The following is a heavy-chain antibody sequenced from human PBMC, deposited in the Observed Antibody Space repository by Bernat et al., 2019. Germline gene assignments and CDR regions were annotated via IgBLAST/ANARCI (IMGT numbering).Heavy chain of an antibody. V-gene: IGHV3-53*01. CDR2: IYSGGST. Sequence: EVQLVESGGGLIQPGGSLRLSCAASGFTVSSNYMSWVRQAPGKGLEWVSVIYSGGSTYYADSVEGRFTISRDNSKNTLYLQMNSLRAEDTAVYYCAREGTYYDILTGYYGNWYFDLWGRGTLVTVSS. J-gene: IGHJ2*01. CDR1: GFTVSSNY. CDR3: AREGTYYDILTGYYGNWYFDL. D-gene: IGHD3-9*01.